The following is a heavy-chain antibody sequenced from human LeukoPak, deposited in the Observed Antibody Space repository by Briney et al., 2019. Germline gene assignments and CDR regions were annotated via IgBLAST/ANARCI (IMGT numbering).Heavy chain of an antibody. Sequence: GGSLRLSCAASGFTFSNYGMHWVRQAPGKGLEWVAFIRYDGTYKYYADSVKGRFTASRDNSKNTLYLQMNSLRAEDTAVYYCARDVTMDVWGKGTTVTISS. V-gene: IGHV3-30*02. CDR2: IRYDGTYK. J-gene: IGHJ6*03. CDR3: ARDVTMDV. CDR1: GFTFSNYG. D-gene: IGHD2/OR15-2a*01.